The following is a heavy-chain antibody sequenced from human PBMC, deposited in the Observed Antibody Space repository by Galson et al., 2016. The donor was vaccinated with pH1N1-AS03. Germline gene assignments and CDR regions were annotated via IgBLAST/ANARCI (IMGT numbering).Heavy chain of an antibody. J-gene: IGHJ4*02. CDR2: INPHSGGT. D-gene: IGHD3-10*01. V-gene: IGHV1-2*06. Sequence: SVKVSCKASGYTFTGHFIHWVRQAPGQGLEWMGRINPHSGGTHYAQNFQGRVTMTGDTSISTVYMDLTRLSPDDTAVYYRARGLTYHFGSGRVFWGQGTLVTVSS. CDR3: ARGLTYHFGSGRVF. CDR1: GYTFTGHF.